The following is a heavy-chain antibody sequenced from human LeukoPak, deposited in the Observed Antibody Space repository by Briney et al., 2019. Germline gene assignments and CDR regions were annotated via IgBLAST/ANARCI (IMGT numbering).Heavy chain of an antibody. CDR3: ARGDRVGVTTGHFDY. CDR1: GFTFSNFV. CDR2: IKQDGSEK. D-gene: IGHD1-26*01. V-gene: IGHV3-7*03. Sequence: GGSLRLSCAASGFTFSNFVINWVRQAPGKGLEWVANIKQDGSEKYYMDSVKGRFTISRDNAKNSLFLQMNSLRAEDTAVYYCARGDRVGVTTGHFDYWGQGTLVTVSS. J-gene: IGHJ4*02.